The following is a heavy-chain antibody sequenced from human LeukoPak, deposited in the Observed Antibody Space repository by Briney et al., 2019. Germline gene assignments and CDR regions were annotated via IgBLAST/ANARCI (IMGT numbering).Heavy chain of an antibody. Sequence: PGGSLRLSSAASGFTFSSYWMSWVRQAPGKGLEWVANIKQDGSEKYYVDSVKGRFTISRDNAKNSLYLQMNSLRAEDTAVYYCARGAYYYGSGSHRPLYYFDYWGQGTLVTVSS. J-gene: IGHJ4*02. CDR3: ARGAYYYGSGSHRPLYYFDY. CDR1: GFTFSSYW. V-gene: IGHV3-7*01. CDR2: IKQDGSEK. D-gene: IGHD3-10*01.